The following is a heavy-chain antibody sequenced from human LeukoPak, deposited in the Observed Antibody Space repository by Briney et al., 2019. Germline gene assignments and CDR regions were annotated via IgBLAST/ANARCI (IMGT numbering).Heavy chain of an antibody. Sequence: SETLSLTCTVSGGSISSYYWSWIRQPAGKGLEWIGRIYTSGSTNYNPSLKSRVTISVDTSKNQFSLKLSSVTAADTAVYYCARVDIGAVAGTGGIDYYYYYMDVWGKGTTVTVSS. CDR2: IYTSGST. CDR1: GGSISSYY. D-gene: IGHD6-19*01. V-gene: IGHV4-4*07. J-gene: IGHJ6*03. CDR3: ARVDIGAVAGTGGIDYYYYYMDV.